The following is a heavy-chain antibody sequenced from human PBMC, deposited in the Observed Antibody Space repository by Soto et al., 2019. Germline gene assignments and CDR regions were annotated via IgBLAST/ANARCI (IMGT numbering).Heavy chain of an antibody. CDR3: ARDRGRGRWFDP. V-gene: IGHV4-30-2*01. J-gene: IGHJ5*02. CDR1: GGSIISGGYS. D-gene: IGHD3-10*01. Sequence: PSETLSLTCAVSGGSIISGGYSWIWIRQPPGKGLEWIGYIYHSGSTYYNPSLKSRVTISVDRSKNQFSLKLSSVTAADTAVYYCARDRGRGRWFDPWGQGTLVTVSS. CDR2: IYHSGST.